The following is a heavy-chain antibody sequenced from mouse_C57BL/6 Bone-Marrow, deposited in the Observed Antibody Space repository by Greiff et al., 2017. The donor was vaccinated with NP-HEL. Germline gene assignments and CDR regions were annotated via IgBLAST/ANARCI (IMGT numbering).Heavy chain of an antibody. V-gene: IGHV14-4*01. J-gene: IGHJ3*01. CDR1: GFNIKDDY. CDR3: TTSIYYGNPGAY. CDR2: IDPENGDT. D-gene: IGHD2-1*01. Sequence: VQLKESGAELVRPGASVKLSCTASGFNIKDDYMHWVKQRPEQGLEWLGWIDPENGDTEYASKFQGKATITAYTSSNTAYLQLSSLTSEDTAVYYCTTSIYYGNPGAYWGQGTLVTVSA.